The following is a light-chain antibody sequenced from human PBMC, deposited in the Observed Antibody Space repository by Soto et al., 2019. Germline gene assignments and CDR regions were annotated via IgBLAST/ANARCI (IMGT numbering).Light chain of an antibody. J-gene: IGLJ3*02. CDR3: CSYAGSYTFR. CDR2: IND. V-gene: IGLV1-44*01. CDR1: SSNIGDNP. Sequence: QAVVTQPPSASGTPGQRVTISCSGSSSNIGDNPVNWYQQVPGAAPKLLIYINDQRPSGVPDRFSGSKSGTSASLAISGLQAEDEADYYCCSYAGSYTFRFGGGTKLTVL.